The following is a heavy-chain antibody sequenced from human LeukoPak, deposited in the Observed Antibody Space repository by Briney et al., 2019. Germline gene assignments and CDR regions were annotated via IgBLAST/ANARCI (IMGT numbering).Heavy chain of an antibody. D-gene: IGHD3-10*01. CDR3: ARAETSNYYGSGSYYY. V-gene: IGHV4-59*01. Sequence: PSETLSLTCTVSGGSISSYYWSWIRQPPGKGLEWIGYIYYSGSTNYNPSLKSRVTISVDTSKNQFSLKLSSVTAADTAVYYCARAETSNYYGSGSYYYWGQGTLVTVSS. CDR2: IYYSGST. J-gene: IGHJ4*02. CDR1: GGSISSYY.